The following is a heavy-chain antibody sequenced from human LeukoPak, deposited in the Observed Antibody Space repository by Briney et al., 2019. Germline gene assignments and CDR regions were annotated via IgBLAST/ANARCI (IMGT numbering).Heavy chain of an antibody. D-gene: IGHD5-12*01. Sequence: AGGSLRLSCAASGFTFSTYAMSWVRQAPGKGLEWVSAISDDSGRIYYADSVKGRFTISRDNAKNSLYLQMNSLRAEDTAVYYCAKEDYDYLSNFDYWGQGTLVTVSS. J-gene: IGHJ4*02. V-gene: IGHV3-23*01. CDR3: AKEDYDYLSNFDY. CDR2: ISDDSGRI. CDR1: GFTFSTYA.